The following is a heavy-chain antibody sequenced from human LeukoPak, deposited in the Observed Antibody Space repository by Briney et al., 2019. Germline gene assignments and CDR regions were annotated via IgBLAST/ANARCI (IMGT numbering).Heavy chain of an antibody. CDR2: IYHSGST. Sequence: PSETQSLTCTVSGYSISSGYYWGWIRQPPGKGLEWIGSIYHSGSTYYNPSLKSRVTISVDTSKNQFSLKLSSVTAADTAVYYCAREGIVVVPAAMRRRKDWFDPWGQGTLVTVSS. D-gene: IGHD2-2*01. CDR1: GYSISSGYY. CDR3: AREGIVVVPAAMRRRKDWFDP. J-gene: IGHJ5*02. V-gene: IGHV4-38-2*02.